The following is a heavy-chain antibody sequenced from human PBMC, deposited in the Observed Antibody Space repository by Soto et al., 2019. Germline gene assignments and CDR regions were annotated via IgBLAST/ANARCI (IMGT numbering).Heavy chain of an antibody. D-gene: IGHD6-19*01. CDR1: GGTFSSYA. CDR2: IIPIFGTA. J-gene: IGHJ5*02. V-gene: IGHV1-69*06. CDR3: ARVGASSPWLAYNWFDP. Sequence: SVGVSCKXSGGTFSSYAISWVRQAPGQGLEWMGGIIPIFGTANYAQKFQGRVTITADKSTSTAYMELSSLRSEDTAVYYCARVGASSPWLAYNWFDPWGQGTLVTVSS.